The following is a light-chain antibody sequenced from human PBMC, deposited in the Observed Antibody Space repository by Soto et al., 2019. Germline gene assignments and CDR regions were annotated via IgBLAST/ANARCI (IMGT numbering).Light chain of an antibody. J-gene: IGKJ4*02. CDR1: QGVGST. V-gene: IGKV3-15*01. CDR2: DAY. Sequence: DIIMTQSPATLSVSPGERVTLSCRASQGVGSTLAWYRQQPGQAPRLLIYDAYSRATGVPARFSGSGSGTEFTLTISGLQSEDFAVYFCQHYNTCPLAFGGGTKVEIK. CDR3: QHYNTCPLA.